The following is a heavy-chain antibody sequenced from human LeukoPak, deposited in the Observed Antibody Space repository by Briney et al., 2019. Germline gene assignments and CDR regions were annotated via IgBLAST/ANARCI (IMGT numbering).Heavy chain of an antibody. V-gene: IGHV3-30*04. Sequence: GGSLRLSCAASGFTFRSFAMHWVRQAPGKGLEWVAFISYDENVKYYPDSVRGRFTISRDNSKNTLYFQMNSLKPEDTAVYYCAKDKGAMNSALDYWGRGTLVTVSS. CDR2: ISYDENVK. CDR3: AKDKGAMNSALDY. D-gene: IGHD3-10*01. CDR1: GFTFRSFA. J-gene: IGHJ4*02.